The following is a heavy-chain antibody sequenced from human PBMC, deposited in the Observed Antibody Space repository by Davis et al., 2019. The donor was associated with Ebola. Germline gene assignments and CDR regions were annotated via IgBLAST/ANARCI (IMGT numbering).Heavy chain of an antibody. J-gene: IGHJ4*02. V-gene: IGHV3-30-3*01. CDR3: AKGGLTLDY. CDR2: ISYDGNNK. CDR1: GFTFSSYA. Sequence: GESLKISCAASGFTFSSYALHWVRQAPGEGLEWVAVISYDGNNKYYADSVKGRFTISRDNSKNTLYLQMNSLRVEDTAVYYCAKGGLTLDYWGQGTLVTVSS. D-gene: IGHD6-19*01.